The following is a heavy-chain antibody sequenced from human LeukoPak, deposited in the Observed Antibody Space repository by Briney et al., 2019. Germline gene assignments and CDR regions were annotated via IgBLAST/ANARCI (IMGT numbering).Heavy chain of an antibody. D-gene: IGHD3-22*01. CDR1: GFTFHDYG. Sequence: GGSLRLSCAASGFTFHDYGMSWVRQAPGKGLEWVSGINWNGGSTVYAESVKGRFTISRDNAKNSLYLQMNSLRAEDTGLYYCARYPTYYYDSSGYKEGSYFDYWGQGTLVTVSS. V-gene: IGHV3-20*04. J-gene: IGHJ4*02. CDR3: ARYPTYYYDSSGYKEGSYFDY. CDR2: INWNGGST.